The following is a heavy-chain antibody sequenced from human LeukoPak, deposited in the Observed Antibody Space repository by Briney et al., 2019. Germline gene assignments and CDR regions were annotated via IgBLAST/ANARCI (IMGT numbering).Heavy chain of an antibody. V-gene: IGHV3-30*18. CDR1: GFTFSVYG. CDR2: TSYEGSVK. J-gene: IGHJ6*02. CDR3: AKAGPNLRASGTDDQYSMDI. Sequence: GGSLRLSCVASGFTFSVYGMHWVRQAPGKGLEWVTVTSYEGSVKYYTDSVKGRFTISRDNSKNTLYLQMNSLRAEDTAIYYCAKAGPNLRASGTDDQYSMDIWGQGTTVTVSS. D-gene: IGHD3-10*01.